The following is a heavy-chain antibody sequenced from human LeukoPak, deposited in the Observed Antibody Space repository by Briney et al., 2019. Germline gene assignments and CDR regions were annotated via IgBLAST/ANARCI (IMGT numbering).Heavy chain of an antibody. CDR1: GYTFTGYY. D-gene: IGHD2-2*01. Sequence: ASVKVSCKASGYTFTGYYMHWVRQAPGQGLEWVGWINPNSGGTNYAQKFQGRVTRTRDPSISTAYRELSRLRSDETAVYYCARERIVVVSAAIRTSPHGWVDPWGQGTLVTVSS. CDR2: INPNSGGT. J-gene: IGHJ5*02. V-gene: IGHV1-2*02. CDR3: ARERIVVVSAAIRTSPHGWVDP.